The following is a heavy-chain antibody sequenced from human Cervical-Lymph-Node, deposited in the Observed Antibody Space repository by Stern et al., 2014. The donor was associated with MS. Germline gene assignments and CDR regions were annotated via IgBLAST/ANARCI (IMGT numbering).Heavy chain of an antibody. D-gene: IGHD1-14*01. Sequence: QVQLQGSGPGLVKPSETLSLTCTVSGGSISSYYWSWIRQPPGKGLEWIGYIYYSGSTNYNPSLKSRVTISVDTSKNQFSLKLSSVTAADTAVYYCARLGSRNYYYYYGMDVWGQGTTVTVSS. CDR3: ARLGSRNYYYYYGMDV. J-gene: IGHJ6*02. CDR1: GGSISSYY. V-gene: IGHV4-59*01. CDR2: IYYSGST.